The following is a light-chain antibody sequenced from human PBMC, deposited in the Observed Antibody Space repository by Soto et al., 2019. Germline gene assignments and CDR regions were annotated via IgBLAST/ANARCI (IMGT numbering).Light chain of an antibody. Sequence: IVLTQSPATLSLSPGERATLSCRASQNISSYLIWYQQKPGQAPRLLMYDVSNRATGIPARFSGSGSGTDFTLPISSLEPEDLAVYCCQQRSNWPRTFGQGTTVEFK. CDR1: QNISSY. CDR3: QQRSNWPRT. CDR2: DVS. J-gene: IGKJ1*01. V-gene: IGKV3-11*01.